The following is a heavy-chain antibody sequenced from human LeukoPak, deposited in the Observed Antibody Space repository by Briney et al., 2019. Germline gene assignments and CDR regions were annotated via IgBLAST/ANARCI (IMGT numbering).Heavy chain of an antibody. J-gene: IGHJ4*02. D-gene: IGHD3-22*01. CDR2: INPSGGST. CDR1: GYTFTDYY. V-gene: IGHV1-46*01. CDR3: ARSSHYYDSSGYYAPEYYFDY. Sequence: ASVKVSCKASGYTFTDYYMHWVRQAPGQGLEWMGIINPSGGSTSYAQKFQGRVTMTRDTSTSTVYMELSSLRSEDTAVYYCARSSHYYDSSGYYAPEYYFDYWGQGTLVTVSS.